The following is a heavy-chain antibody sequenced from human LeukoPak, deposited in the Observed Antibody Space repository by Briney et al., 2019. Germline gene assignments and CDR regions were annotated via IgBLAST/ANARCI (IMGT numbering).Heavy chain of an antibody. CDR3: ARLVVSSWYHEVLLGRDY. CDR1: GYSISSSYY. J-gene: IGHJ4*02. V-gene: IGHV4-38-2*02. CDR2: IYHSGST. D-gene: IGHD6-13*01. Sequence: PSETLSLTCTVSGYSISSSYYWGWIRQPPGKGLEWIGNIYHSGSTYYNPSLKSRVTISLDMARTQFSLKLSSLTAADTAVYYCARLVVSSWYHEVLLGRDYWGQGTLVTVSS.